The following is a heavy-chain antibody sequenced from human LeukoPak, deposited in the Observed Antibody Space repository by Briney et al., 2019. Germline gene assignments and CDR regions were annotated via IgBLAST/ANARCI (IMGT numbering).Heavy chain of an antibody. CDR2: ITFSGSSI. CDR3: ARGFGVVTYDAFDI. CDR1: GFTFSTYT. Sequence: GGSLRLSCAASGFTFSTYTMNWVRQAPGKGLEWVSFITFSGSSIYYADSVKGRFTISRDNAKSSLYLQMNSLRAEDTAVYYCARGFGVVTYDAFDIWGQGTMVTVSS. J-gene: IGHJ3*02. V-gene: IGHV3-48*04. D-gene: IGHD3-3*01.